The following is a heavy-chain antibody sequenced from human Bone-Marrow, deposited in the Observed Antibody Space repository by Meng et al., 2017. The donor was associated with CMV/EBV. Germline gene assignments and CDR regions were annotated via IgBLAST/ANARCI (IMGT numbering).Heavy chain of an antibody. D-gene: IGHD3-3*01. CDR1: GGSLSGYY. V-gene: IGHV4-34*01. J-gene: IGHJ6*02. Sequence: SETLSLTCAVYGGSLSGYYWSWIRQPPGKGLEWIGEINHSGGTNYNPSLKSRVTISVDTSKNQFSLKLSSVTAADTAVYYCARGPSRITIFVYYYGMDVWGQGTTVTVSS. CDR3: ARGPSRITIFVYYYGMDV. CDR2: INHSGGT.